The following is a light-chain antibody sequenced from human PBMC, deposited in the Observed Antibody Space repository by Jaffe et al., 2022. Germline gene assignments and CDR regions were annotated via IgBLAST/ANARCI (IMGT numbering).Light chain of an antibody. J-gene: IGLJ2*01. CDR1: SSDVGGYNY. V-gene: IGLV2-8*01. Sequence: QSALAQPPSASGSPGQSITISCTGASSDVGGYNYVSWYQQHPGKATKLIIYEVNKRPSGVPDRFSGSKSGNTASLTVSGLQPEDEADYYCSSYAGSNNILFGGGTKLTVL. CDR3: SSYAGSNNIL. CDR2: EVN.